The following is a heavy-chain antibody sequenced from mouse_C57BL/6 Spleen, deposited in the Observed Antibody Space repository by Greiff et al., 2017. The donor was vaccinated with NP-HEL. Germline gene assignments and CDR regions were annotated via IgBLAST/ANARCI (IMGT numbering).Heavy chain of an antibody. J-gene: IGHJ1*03. CDR3: AKNFPDYYGSSYWYFDV. Sequence: QVQLQQSGPGLVQPSQSLSITCTVSGFSLTSYGVHWVRQSPGKGLEWLGVIWRGGSTDYNAAFMSRLSITKDNSKSQVFFKMNSLQADDTAIYYCAKNFPDYYGSSYWYFDVWGTGTTVTVSS. D-gene: IGHD1-1*01. V-gene: IGHV2-5*01. CDR2: IWRGGST. CDR1: GFSLTSYG.